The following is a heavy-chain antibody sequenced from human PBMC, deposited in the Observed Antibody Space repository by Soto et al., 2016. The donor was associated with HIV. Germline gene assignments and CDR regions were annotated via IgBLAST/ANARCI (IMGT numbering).Heavy chain of an antibody. CDR2: ISGGGGST. J-gene: IGHJ4*02. CDR3: AKVTRVPGVFDY. D-gene: IGHD4-17*01. CDR1: GFIFSSYG. V-gene: IGHV3-23*01. Sequence: EVQLLESGGGLVQPGGSLRLSCEVSGFIFSSYGMSWVRQAPGKGLEWVSSISGGGGSTYYADSVKGRFTISRDNSKNTLYLQMNRLRAEDTAEYYCAKVTRVPGVFDYWGQGTLVTV.